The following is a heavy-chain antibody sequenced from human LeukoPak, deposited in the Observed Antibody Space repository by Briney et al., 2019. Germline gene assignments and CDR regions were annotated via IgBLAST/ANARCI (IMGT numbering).Heavy chain of an antibody. CDR2: INHSGST. CDR1: GGSFSGYY. D-gene: IGHD2-2*01. V-gene: IGHV4-34*01. CDR3: ARGGRGAAINV. J-gene: IGHJ4*02. Sequence: KTSETLSLTCAVYGGSFSGYYWSWIRQPPGKGLEWIGEINHSGSTNYNPSLKSRVTISVDTSKNQFSLKLSSVTAADTAVYYCARGGRGAAINVWGQGTLVTVSS.